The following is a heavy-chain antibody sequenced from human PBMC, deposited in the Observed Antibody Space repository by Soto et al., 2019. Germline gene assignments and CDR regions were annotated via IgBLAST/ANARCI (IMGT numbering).Heavy chain of an antibody. CDR3: ARDVLGSGSYYRYYFDY. D-gene: IGHD3-10*01. CDR1: RCTFTSYA. J-gene: IGHJ4*02. CDR2: INAGNGNT. V-gene: IGHV1-3*01. Sequence: SPKVDCKTARCTFTSYAMRCGRDSNGQRLEWMGWINAGNGNTKYSQRFQGRVTITRDTSASTAYMELSSLRSEDTAVYYCARDVLGSGSYYRYYFDYWGQGTLVTVSS.